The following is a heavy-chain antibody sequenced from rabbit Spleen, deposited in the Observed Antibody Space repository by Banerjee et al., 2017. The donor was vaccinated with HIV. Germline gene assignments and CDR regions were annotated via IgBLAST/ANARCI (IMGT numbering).Heavy chain of an antibody. J-gene: IGHJ4*01. CDR2: IDLLFGTT. CDR1: GFDFSSYG. D-gene: IGHD1-1*01. V-gene: IGHV1S47*01. Sequence: QEQLMESGGGLVQPGGSLKLSCKASGFDFSSYGVSWVRQAQGKGQEWIGYIDLLFGTTYYANWVKGRFTISSHNAQNTLYLQLNRLSAADTATYFCVRGASSSGYVDGNLWGPGTLVSVS. CDR3: VRGASSSGYVDGNL.